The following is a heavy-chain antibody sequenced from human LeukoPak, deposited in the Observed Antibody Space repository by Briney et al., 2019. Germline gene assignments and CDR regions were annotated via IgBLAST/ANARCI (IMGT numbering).Heavy chain of an antibody. Sequence: SQTLSLTCAIAGDSVSSNSAAWNWIRQSPSRGLEWLGRTYYRSKWYNDYAVSVRSRITINPDTSKNQFSLQLNSVTPEDTAVYYCARGAGYSSGWFLFDPWGQGTLVTVSS. CDR1: GDSVSSNSAA. CDR2: TYYRSKWYN. CDR3: ARGAGYSSGWFLFDP. V-gene: IGHV6-1*01. D-gene: IGHD6-19*01. J-gene: IGHJ5*02.